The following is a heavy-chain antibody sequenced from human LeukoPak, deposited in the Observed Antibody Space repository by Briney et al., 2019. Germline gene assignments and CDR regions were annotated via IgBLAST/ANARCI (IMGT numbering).Heavy chain of an antibody. CDR2: ISWNSGSI. J-gene: IGHJ4*02. Sequence: GGSLRLSCAASGFTFDDYAMHWVRQAPGKGLEWVSGISWNSGSIGYADSVKGRFTISRDNAKNSLYLQMNSLRAEDTALYYCAKSGSSLVLYYYFDYWGQGTLVTVSS. V-gene: IGHV3-9*01. CDR1: GFTFDDYA. D-gene: IGHD2-8*02. CDR3: AKSGSSLVLYYYFDY.